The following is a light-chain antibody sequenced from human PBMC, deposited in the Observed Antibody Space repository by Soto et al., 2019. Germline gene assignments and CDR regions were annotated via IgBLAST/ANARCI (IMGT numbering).Light chain of an antibody. CDR1: SSNIGGNT. V-gene: IGLV1-44*01. CDR3: AAWDASLNGYV. J-gene: IGLJ1*01. CDR2: SYD. Sequence: QSVLTQPPSASGTHGQRVTISCSTSSSNIGGNTVNWYQQVPGTAPKLLIYSYDQRPSGVPDRFSGSKSGTSASLAISGLQSEDEADYYCAAWDASLNGYVFGTGTKVTVL.